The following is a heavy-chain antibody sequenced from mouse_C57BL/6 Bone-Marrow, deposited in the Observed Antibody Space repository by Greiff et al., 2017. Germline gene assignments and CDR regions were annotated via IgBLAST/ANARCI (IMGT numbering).Heavy chain of an antibody. CDR3: ARSGGFAY. Sequence: QVQLQQPGAELVKPGASVKLSCKVSAYTFTSYWLPWVKQRPGQGLEWIGMIHPNSGSTNYNEKFKSKATLTVDKPSSTAYMQLSSLTSEDSAVYYCARSGGFAYWGQGTLVTVSA. CDR1: AYTFTSYW. CDR2: IHPNSGST. J-gene: IGHJ3*01. V-gene: IGHV1-64*01.